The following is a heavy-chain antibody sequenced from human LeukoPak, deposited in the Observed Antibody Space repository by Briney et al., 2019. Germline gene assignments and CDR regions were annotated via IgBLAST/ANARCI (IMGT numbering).Heavy chain of an antibody. CDR3: ATASAYNSYYYDSGLDY. CDR2: FDPEDGET. V-gene: IGHV1-24*01. D-gene: IGHD3-22*01. Sequence: ASVKVSCKVSGYTLTELSMHWVRQAPGKGLEWMGGFDPEDGETIYAQKVQGRVTMTDDTSTDTAYMELSSLRSEDTAVYYCATASAYNSYYYDSGLDYWGQGTLVTVSS. CDR1: GYTLTELS. J-gene: IGHJ4*02.